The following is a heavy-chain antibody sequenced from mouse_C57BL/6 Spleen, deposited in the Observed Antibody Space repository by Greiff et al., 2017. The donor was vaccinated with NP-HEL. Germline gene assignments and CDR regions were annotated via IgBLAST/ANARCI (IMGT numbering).Heavy chain of an antibody. J-gene: IGHJ3*01. V-gene: IGHV3-8*01. CDR1: GYSITSDS. CDR3: ARSVGTGMRFAY. Sequence: EVKLQESGPGLAKPSQTLSLTCSVTGYSITSDSLNWIRKFPGNKLEYMGYISYSGSTYYNPSRKSRISITRDTSKNQYYLQFNSVTTEDTATYYGARSVGTGMRFAYWGQGTLVTVSA. D-gene: IGHD1-1*02. CDR2: ISYSGST.